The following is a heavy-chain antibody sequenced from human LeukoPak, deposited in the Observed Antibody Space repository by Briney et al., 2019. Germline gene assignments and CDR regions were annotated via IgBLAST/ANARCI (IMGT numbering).Heavy chain of an antibody. D-gene: IGHD3-10*01. CDR2: ISYDGSNK. CDR1: GFTFSSYG. J-gene: IGHJ6*03. CDR3: ANYGWGNYYYYYMDV. V-gene: IGHV3-30*18. Sequence: GGSLRLSCAASGFTFSSYGMHWVRQAPGKGLEWMAVISYDGSNKYYADSVKGRFTISRDNSKNTLYLQMNSLRAEDTAVYYCANYGWGNYYYYYMDVWGKGTTVTVSS.